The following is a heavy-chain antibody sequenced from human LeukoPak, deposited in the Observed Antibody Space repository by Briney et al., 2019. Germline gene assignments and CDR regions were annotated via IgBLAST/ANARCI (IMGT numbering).Heavy chain of an antibody. V-gene: IGHV4-31*03. Sequence: PSQTLSLTCTVSGGSISSGGYYWSWIRQHPGKGLEWFGYSYYSGSTYYNPSLKSRVTISVDTSKNQFSLKLSSVTAADTAVYYCARELWVAAHPFDPWGQGTLVTVSS. CDR3: ARELWVAAHPFDP. CDR2: SYYSGST. J-gene: IGHJ5*02. D-gene: IGHD6-6*01. CDR1: GGSISSGGYY.